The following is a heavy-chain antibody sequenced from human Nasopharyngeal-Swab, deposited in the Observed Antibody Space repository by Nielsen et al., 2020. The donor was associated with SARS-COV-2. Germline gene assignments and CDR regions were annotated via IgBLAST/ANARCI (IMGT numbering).Heavy chain of an antibody. CDR3: ARLALPYDFWSGYPYGMDV. J-gene: IGHJ6*02. Sequence: GGSLRLSCAASGFTFSSYSMNWVRQAPGKGLEWVSYISSSSSTIYYADSVKGRFTISRDNAKNSLYLQMNSLRAEDTAVYYCARLALPYDFWSGYPYGMDVWGQGTTVTVSS. D-gene: IGHD3-3*01. CDR1: GFTFSSYS. CDR2: ISSSSSTI. V-gene: IGHV3-48*01.